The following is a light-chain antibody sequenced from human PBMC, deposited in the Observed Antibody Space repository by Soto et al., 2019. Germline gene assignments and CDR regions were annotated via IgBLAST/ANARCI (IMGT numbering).Light chain of an antibody. J-gene: IGLJ1*01. CDR1: SSDVGGYNY. V-gene: IGLV2-14*01. CDR3: TSYTSKSTGV. CDR2: EVS. Sequence: QSALTQPASVSGSPGQSITISCTGTSSDVGGYNYVSWYQQHPGKAPKLIIYEVSNRPSGVSNRFSGSKSGNTASLTISRLQAEDVADYYCTSYTSKSTGVFGTGTKLTVL.